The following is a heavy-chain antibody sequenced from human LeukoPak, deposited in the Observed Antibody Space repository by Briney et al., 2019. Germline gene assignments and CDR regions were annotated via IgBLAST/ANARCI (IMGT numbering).Heavy chain of an antibody. J-gene: IGHJ2*01. CDR1: GFNFNSYG. Sequence: GGSLRLTCAASGFNFNSYGMHWVRQAPGKGLEWVAFMRYDGSDQYYADSVKGRFTISRDISKNTLHLQMNSLRPEDTAVYHCAKDSKIHWYLDFWGRGTLVTVSS. CDR2: MRYDGSDQ. V-gene: IGHV3-30*02. CDR3: AKDSKIHWYLDF.